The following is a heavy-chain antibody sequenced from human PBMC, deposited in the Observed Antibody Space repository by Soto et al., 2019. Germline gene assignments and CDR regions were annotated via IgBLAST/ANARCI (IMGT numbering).Heavy chain of an antibody. CDR2: ISSDGGSA. Sequence: QVQLVESGGGMNKPGSSLRLSCVASGFTFSNYGMHWVRQAPGKGLEWVAGISSDGGSADYVDSVKGRFTLSRDNSKNTLSLQMSSLRTEDSGAYYCAKEFYVVVVLSAIRGLDVWGQGTTVTVSS. V-gene: IGHV3-30*18. CDR1: GFTFSNYG. D-gene: IGHD2-15*01. CDR3: AKEFYVVVVLSAIRGLDV. J-gene: IGHJ6*02.